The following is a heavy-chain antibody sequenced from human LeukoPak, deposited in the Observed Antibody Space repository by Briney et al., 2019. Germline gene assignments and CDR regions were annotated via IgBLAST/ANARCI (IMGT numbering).Heavy chain of an antibody. CDR1: GFTFSSYG. D-gene: IGHD6-6*01. V-gene: IGHV3-30*02. J-gene: IGHJ6*02. CDR2: IRYDGSNK. Sequence: GGSLRLSCAASGFTFSSYGMHWVRQAPGKGLEWVAFIRYDGSNKYYADSVKGRFTISRDNSKNTLYLQMNSLRAEDTAVYYCARQLVWYYYYYYGMDVWGQGTTVTVSS. CDR3: ARQLVWYYYYYYGMDV.